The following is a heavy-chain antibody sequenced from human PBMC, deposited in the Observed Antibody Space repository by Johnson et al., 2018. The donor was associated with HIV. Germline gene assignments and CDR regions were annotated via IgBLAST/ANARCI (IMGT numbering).Heavy chain of an antibody. CDR3: ARAKDAAYPYDAFDV. J-gene: IGHJ3*01. CDR2: IKQDGTEK. Sequence: VQLVESGGGVVQPGRSLRLSCAASGFTFSSYGMHWVRQAPGKGLEWVANIKQDGTEKYYVDSVKGRFTISRDNVKNSLYLQMNSLRAEDTAVYYCARAKDAAYPYDAFDVWGHGTMVIVSA. D-gene: IGHD2-15*01. V-gene: IGHV3-7*02. CDR1: GFTFSSYG.